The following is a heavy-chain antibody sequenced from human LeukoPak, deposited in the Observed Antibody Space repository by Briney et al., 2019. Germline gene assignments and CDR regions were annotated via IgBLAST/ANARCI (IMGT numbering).Heavy chain of an antibody. Sequence: GGSLRLSCAASGFTFSRYWMSWVRQAPGKGLEWVASIKQDGSENYYVDSVKGRFTISRDSATNTLYLQVSSLRVDDTAVYYCARGLYTGDVDTTIYYFDYWGQGTLVTVSS. CDR2: IKQDGSEN. V-gene: IGHV3-7*01. CDR3: ARGLYTGDVDTTIYYFDY. CDR1: GFTFSRYW. D-gene: IGHD5-18*01. J-gene: IGHJ4*02.